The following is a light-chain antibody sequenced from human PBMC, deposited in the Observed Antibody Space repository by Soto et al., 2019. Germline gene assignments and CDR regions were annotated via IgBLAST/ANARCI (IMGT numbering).Light chain of an antibody. CDR1: SIDVGGYNY. Sequence: QSALTQPASVSGSPGKSITISCTGTSIDVGGYNYVSWYQHHPGKAPKLMIFDVSNRPSGVSNRFSGSKSGNTSSRTISGLQAEDEADYYCSSYTSSNTLVIFGGGTQLTV. CDR3: SSYTSSNTLVI. V-gene: IGLV2-14*01. J-gene: IGLJ2*01. CDR2: DVS.